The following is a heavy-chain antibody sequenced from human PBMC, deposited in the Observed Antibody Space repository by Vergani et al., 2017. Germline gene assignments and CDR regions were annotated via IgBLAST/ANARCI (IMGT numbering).Heavy chain of an antibody. J-gene: IGHJ6*04. CDR3: AKEYGSGCVDV. D-gene: IGHD3-10*01. V-gene: IGHV3-30*18. CDR1: GFTFSNYD. Sequence: QVQLVESGGGVVQPGRSLRLSCAASGFTFSNYDMHWVRQAPGKGLEWVAVISYDGSNKYYADSVKGRFTISRDNPKNTLYLQMNSLRAEDTAVYYCAKEYGSGCVDVWGKGTTVTVSS. CDR2: ISYDGSNK.